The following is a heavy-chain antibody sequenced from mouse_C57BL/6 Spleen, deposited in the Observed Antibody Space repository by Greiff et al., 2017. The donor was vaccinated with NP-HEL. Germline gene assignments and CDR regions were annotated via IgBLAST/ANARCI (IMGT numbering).Heavy chain of an antibody. CDR2: INPGSGGT. CDR1: GYAFTNYL. J-gene: IGHJ3*01. D-gene: IGHD2-2*01. V-gene: IGHV1-54*01. CDR3: ARSGGYDEAWFAY. Sequence: QVQLKQSGAELVRPGTSVKVSCKASGYAFTNYLIEWVKQRPGQGLEWIGVINPGSGGTNYNEKFKGKATLTADKSSSTAYMQLSSLTSEDSAVYFCARSGGYDEAWFAYWGQGTLVTVSA.